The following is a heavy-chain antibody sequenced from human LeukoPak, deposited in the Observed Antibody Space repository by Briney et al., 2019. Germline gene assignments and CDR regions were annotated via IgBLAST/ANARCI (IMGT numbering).Heavy chain of an antibody. CDR3: ARRDLGATFDY. J-gene: IGHJ4*02. CDR2: ICSGSTT. D-gene: IGHD1-26*01. CDR1: GGSISSSSYY. Sequence: SETLSLTCTVSGGSISSSSYYWGWIRQPPGKGLEWIGSICSGSTTYYNPSLKSRVTISVDTSKNQFSLKLSSVTAADTAVYYCARRDLGATFDYWGQGTLVTVSS. V-gene: IGHV4-39*01.